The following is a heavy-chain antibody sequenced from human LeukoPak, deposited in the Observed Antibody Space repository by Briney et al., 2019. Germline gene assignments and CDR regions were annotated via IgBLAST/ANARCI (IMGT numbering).Heavy chain of an antibody. J-gene: IGHJ5*02. CDR3: ARRGYCSSTSCIKFDP. V-gene: IGHV4-30-4*01. D-gene: IGHD2-2*01. CDR2: IYYSGST. CDR1: GGSISSGDYY. Sequence: SETLSLTCTVSGGSISSGDYYWSWIRQPPGKGLEWIGYIYYSGSTYYNPSLKSRVTISVDTSKNQFSLKLSSVTAADTAVYYCARRGYCSSTSCIKFDPRGQGTLVTVSS.